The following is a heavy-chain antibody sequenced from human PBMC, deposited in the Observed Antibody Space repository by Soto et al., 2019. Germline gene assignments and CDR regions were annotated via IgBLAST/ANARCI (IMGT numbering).Heavy chain of an antibody. V-gene: IGHV3-74*01. CDR2: INSDGSST. J-gene: IGHJ4*02. CDR1: GFTFSSYW. Sequence: EVQLVESGGGLVQPGGSLRLSCAASGFTFSSYWMNWVRQAPGKGLVWVSRINSDGSSTSYADSVKGRFTISRDKAKNTLYLRMNSQTAEHTGVYYCVRTGLVVAAATREDSWGKGTLVTVSS. CDR3: VRTGLVVAAATREDS. D-gene: IGHD2-15*01.